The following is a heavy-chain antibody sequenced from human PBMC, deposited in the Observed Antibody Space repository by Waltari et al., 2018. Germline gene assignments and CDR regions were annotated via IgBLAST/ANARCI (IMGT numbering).Heavy chain of an antibody. Sequence: QLQLQESGPGLVKPSETLSLTCTVSGGSISSSSYYWGWIRQSPGKGLEWIGSIYYSGSPYYNPTLKSRVTISGDTSKNQFSLKLSSVTAADTAVYYWARHWKKSGYRFDPWGQGTLVTVSS. D-gene: IGHD5-12*01. J-gene: IGHJ5*02. CDR1: GGSISSSSYY. CDR3: ARHWKKSGYRFDP. V-gene: IGHV4-39*01. CDR2: IYYSGSP.